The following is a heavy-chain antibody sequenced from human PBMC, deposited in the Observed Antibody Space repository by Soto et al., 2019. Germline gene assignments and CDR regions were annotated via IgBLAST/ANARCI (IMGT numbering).Heavy chain of an antibody. CDR2: ISSSSSYI. D-gene: IGHD3-9*01. Sequence: GGSLRLSCAASGFTFSSYSMNWVRQAPGKGLEWVSSISSSSSYIYYADSVKGRFTISRDNAKNSLYLQMNSLRAEDTAVYYCARTKNTPEYEINTRGQRALLTISS. CDR3: ARTKNTPEYEINT. V-gene: IGHV3-21*01. CDR1: GFTFSSYS. J-gene: IGHJ4*02.